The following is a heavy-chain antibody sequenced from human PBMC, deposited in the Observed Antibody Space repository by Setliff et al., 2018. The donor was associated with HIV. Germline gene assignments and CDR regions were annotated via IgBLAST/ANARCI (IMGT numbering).Heavy chain of an antibody. CDR3: ARGPGYNYMDY. Sequence: GGSLRLSCAASGFTFSGYSMNWVRQAPGKGLEWVSYISSSSSTIYYADSVKGRFTISRDNAKNSLYLQMNSLRAEDTAVYYCARGPGYNYMDYWGQGTLVTVSS. CDR2: ISSSSSTI. V-gene: IGHV3-48*04. D-gene: IGHD5-12*01. CDR1: GFTFSGYS. J-gene: IGHJ4*02.